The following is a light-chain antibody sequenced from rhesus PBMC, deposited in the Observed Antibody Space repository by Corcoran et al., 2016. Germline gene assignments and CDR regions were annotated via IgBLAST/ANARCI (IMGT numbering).Light chain of an antibody. CDR1: ENVNNY. V-gene: IGKV1-74*01. CDR2: KES. J-gene: IGKJ1*01. CDR3: QHSYGTPPT. Sequence: DIQMTQSPSSLSASVGDRVTITCRTSENVNNYLNWYQQKPGKAPKLLIYKESTLQTGVPSRFSGRGSVTDYTFTISSLQSEDVATYYCQHSYGTPPTFGQGTKVEMK.